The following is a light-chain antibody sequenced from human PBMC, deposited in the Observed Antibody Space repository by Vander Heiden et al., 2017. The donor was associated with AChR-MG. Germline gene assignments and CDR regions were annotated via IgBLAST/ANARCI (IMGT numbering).Light chain of an antibody. V-gene: IGLV3-1*01. CDR3: QAWDGPTVV. CDR1: QLGNKY. Sequence: DLTQPPSVSVSPGQTATIACSADQLGNKYVCWYQQKPSQSPVKVIYKNTNRPSGIPERFSGSKSGKTATLTISGTQAIDEADYYCQAWDGPTVVFGGGTKLTVL. J-gene: IGLJ2*01. CDR2: KNT.